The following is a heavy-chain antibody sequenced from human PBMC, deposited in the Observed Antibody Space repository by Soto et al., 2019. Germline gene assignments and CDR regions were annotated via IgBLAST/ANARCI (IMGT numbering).Heavy chain of an antibody. Sequence: SETLSLTCAVYGGSFSGYYWSWIRQPPGKGLEWIGEINHSGSTNYNPSLKSRVTISVDTSKNQFSLKLSSVTAADTAVYYCARGRNNIVVVPAATCYMDVWSKGTKVTSP. D-gene: IGHD2-2*01. J-gene: IGHJ6*03. CDR1: GGSFSGYY. CDR3: ARGRNNIVVVPAATCYMDV. V-gene: IGHV4-34*01. CDR2: INHSGST.